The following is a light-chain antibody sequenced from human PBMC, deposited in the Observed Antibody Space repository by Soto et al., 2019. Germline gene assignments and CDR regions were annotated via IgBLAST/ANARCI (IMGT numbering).Light chain of an antibody. CDR1: SSNIGAGYD. Sequence: QAVVTQPPSVSGAPGQRVTISCTGSSSNIGAGYDVHWYQQFPGTAPKLLIYANNNRPSGVPDRFSASKSGTSAPLAITGLQADDEADYYCQSYDTTLRGVFGTGTKVTVL. CDR2: ANN. CDR3: QSYDTTLRGV. V-gene: IGLV1-40*01. J-gene: IGLJ1*01.